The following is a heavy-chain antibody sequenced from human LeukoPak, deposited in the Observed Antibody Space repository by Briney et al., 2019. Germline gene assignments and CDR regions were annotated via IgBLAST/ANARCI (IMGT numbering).Heavy chain of an antibody. CDR3: ARVGATKYAFDI. J-gene: IGHJ3*02. D-gene: IGHD1-26*01. V-gene: IGHV3-21*01. Sequence: GGSLRLSCAASGFTFSSYSMNWVRQAPGKGLEWVSSISSSSSYIYYADSVKGRFTISRDNAKNSLYLQMNSLRAEDTAVYYCARVGATKYAFDIWGQGTMVTASS. CDR1: GFTFSSYS. CDR2: ISSSSSYI.